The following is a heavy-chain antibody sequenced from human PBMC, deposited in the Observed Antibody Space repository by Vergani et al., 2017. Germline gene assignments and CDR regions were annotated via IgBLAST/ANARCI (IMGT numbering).Heavy chain of an antibody. CDR3: ARLSYHTTPYLQGGYDC. J-gene: IGHJ4*02. V-gene: IGHV3-74*03. D-gene: IGHD2-15*01. CDR1: GFSFNSYW. CDR2: IKSGGSIT. Sequence: DVHLAESGGGFFQPGGSLRLSCSASGFSFNSYWMHWVRQVPGRGLLWVSRIKSGGSITAYADSVKGRFTISRDNSKNMLYLQMNSLRAEDTAVYYCARLSYHTTPYLQGGYDCWGQGTLVSVSS.